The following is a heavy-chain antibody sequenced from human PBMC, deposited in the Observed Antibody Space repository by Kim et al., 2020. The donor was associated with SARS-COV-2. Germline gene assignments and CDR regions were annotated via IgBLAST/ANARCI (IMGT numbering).Heavy chain of an antibody. V-gene: IGHV3-23*05. CDR2: T. CDR3: VGWPTRHYL. D-gene: IGHD2-15*01. Sequence: TYYADSVKGRFTIARDNSKNTLDLRLNSLKVEDTAVYYCVGWPTRHYLWGRGTLVTVSS. J-gene: IGHJ5*02.